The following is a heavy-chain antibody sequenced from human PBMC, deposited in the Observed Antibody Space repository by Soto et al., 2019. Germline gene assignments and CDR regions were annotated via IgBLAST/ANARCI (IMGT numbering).Heavy chain of an antibody. V-gene: IGHV4-39*01. CDR1: GGSISSSSYY. CDR3: ARSSYYDILTGYFPGMDV. Sequence: TSETLSLTCTVSGGSISSSSYYWGWIRQPPGKGLEWIGSIYYSRSTYYNPSLKSRVTISVDASKNQFSLKLSSVTAADTAVYYCARSSYYDILTGYFPGMDVWGQGTTVTVSS. CDR2: IYYSRST. D-gene: IGHD3-9*01. J-gene: IGHJ6*02.